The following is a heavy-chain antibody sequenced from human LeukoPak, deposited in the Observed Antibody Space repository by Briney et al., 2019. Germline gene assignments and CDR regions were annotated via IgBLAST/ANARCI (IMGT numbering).Heavy chain of an antibody. D-gene: IGHD2-2*01. Sequence: GESLKISCKGSGYSFTTYWIGWVRQMPGKGLEWMGTIYPGDSDTRYSPSFQGQVTISADKSISTAYLQWSSLKASDTAIYYCARQWGDCSSTSCYSAYWGQGTLVTVSS. CDR3: ARQWGDCSSTSCYSAY. J-gene: IGHJ4*02. V-gene: IGHV5-51*01. CDR2: IYPGDSDT. CDR1: GYSFTTYW.